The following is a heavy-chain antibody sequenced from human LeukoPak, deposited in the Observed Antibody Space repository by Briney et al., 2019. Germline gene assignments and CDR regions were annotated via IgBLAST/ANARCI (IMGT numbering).Heavy chain of an antibody. D-gene: IGHD1-26*01. CDR3: AKDAGAAYYFDY. J-gene: IGHJ4*02. V-gene: IGHV3-30*18. CDR1: GFTFSSYG. Sequence: GGSLRLSCVASGFTFSSYGMHWVRQAPGKGLEWVAVISYDGTNKYYADSVKGRFTISRDNSKNTLSLQMNSLRAEDTAVYYCAKDAGAAYYFDYWGQGTLVTVSS. CDR2: ISYDGTNK.